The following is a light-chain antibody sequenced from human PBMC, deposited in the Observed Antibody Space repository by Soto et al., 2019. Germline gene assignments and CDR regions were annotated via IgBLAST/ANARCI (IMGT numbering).Light chain of an antibody. CDR2: AAS. Sequence: DIPMTQAPSALSASVGDRVTITCRASQSISSYLNWYQQKPGKAPKLLIYAASSLQSADPSRFSGSGSETDFTLTISSLQTEDFATYYCQHSYSTPRTFGQGTKLEIQ. J-gene: IGKJ2*01. CDR1: QSISSY. CDR3: QHSYSTPRT. V-gene: IGKV1-39*01.